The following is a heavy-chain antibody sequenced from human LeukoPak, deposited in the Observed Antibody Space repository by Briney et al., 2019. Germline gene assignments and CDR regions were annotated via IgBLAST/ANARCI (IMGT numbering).Heavy chain of an antibody. D-gene: IGHD3-22*01. CDR1: GYTFPSYF. CDR3: ARDLSYDSSGYGAY. V-gene: IGHV1-46*01. Sequence: ASVKVSCKASGYTFPSYFMHWVRQAPGQGLEWMGIINPTGGSTTYAQKFQGRVTMTRDTSTSTVYMELSSLRSDDTAVYYCARDLSYDSSGYGAYWGQGTLVTVSS. CDR2: INPTGGST. J-gene: IGHJ4*02.